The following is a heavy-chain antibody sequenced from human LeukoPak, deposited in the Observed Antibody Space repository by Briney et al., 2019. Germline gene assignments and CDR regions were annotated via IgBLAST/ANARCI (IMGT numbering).Heavy chain of an antibody. D-gene: IGHD3-10*01. CDR1: GYTFTGYY. Sequence: ASVKVSCKASGYTFTGYYMHWVRQAPGQGLEWMGWINPNSGGTNYAQKFQGRVTMTRDTSISTANMELSSLRSEDTAVYYCASSTYYYGSGSHPYFDYWGQGTLVTVSS. CDR2: INPNSGGT. CDR3: ASSTYYYGSGSHPYFDY. V-gene: IGHV1-2*02. J-gene: IGHJ4*02.